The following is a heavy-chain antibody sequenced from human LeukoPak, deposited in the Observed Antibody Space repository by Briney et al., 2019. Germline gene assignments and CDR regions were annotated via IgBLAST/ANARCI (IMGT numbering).Heavy chain of an antibody. CDR3: ARFHIYSYGHSIDY. Sequence: SETLSLTCTVSGASISGNYWSWIRQHPGKGLEWIGYIYFGGSSNYNPSLKSRVTISVDTSRNQLSLRLTSVTAADTAVYYCARFHIYSYGHSIDYWGQGTLVTVSS. CDR2: IYFGGSS. J-gene: IGHJ4*02. V-gene: IGHV4-59*01. CDR1: GASISGNY. D-gene: IGHD5-18*01.